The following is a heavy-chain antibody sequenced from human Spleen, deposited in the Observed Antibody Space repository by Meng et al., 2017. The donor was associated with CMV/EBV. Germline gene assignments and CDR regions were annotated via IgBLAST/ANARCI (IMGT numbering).Heavy chain of an antibody. CDR1: GFTFDDYG. V-gene: IGHV3-53*01. CDR2: IYGETGT. CDR3: ARAGAFPQYFDY. Sequence: GGSLRLSCAASGFTFDDYGMSWVRQAPGKGLEWVSIIYGETGTYYADSVKGRFTISRDKAKNTLYLQMNSLRVEDTAVYYCARAGAFPQYFDYWGQGTLVTVSS. D-gene: IGHD4/OR15-4a*01. J-gene: IGHJ4*02.